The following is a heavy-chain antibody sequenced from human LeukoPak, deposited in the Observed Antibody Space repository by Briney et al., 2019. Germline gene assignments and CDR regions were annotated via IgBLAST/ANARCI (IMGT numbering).Heavy chain of an antibody. Sequence: SETLSLTCTVSGGSISSFYWSWIQQPPGKGLEWIGYIYYSGSTNYNPSLKSRVTISVDTSKNQFSLKLSSVTAADTAVYYCARDIEDCSGGSCLGDAFDIWGQGTMVTVSS. J-gene: IGHJ3*02. CDR2: IYYSGST. D-gene: IGHD2-15*01. V-gene: IGHV4-59*01. CDR3: ARDIEDCSGGSCLGDAFDI. CDR1: GGSISSFY.